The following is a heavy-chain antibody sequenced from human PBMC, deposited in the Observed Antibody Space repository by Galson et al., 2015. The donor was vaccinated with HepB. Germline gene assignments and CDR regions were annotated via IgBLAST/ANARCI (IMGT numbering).Heavy chain of an antibody. V-gene: IGHV3-7*03. CDR2: IKQDGSEK. D-gene: IGHD1-26*01. J-gene: IGHJ2*01. Sequence: SLRLSCAASGFTFSSYWKSWVRQAPGKGLEWVANIKQDGSEKYYVDSVKGRFTISRDNAKNSLYLQMNSLRAEDTAVYYCARDHLHGRYFDLWGRGTLVTVSS. CDR3: ARDHLHGRYFDL. CDR1: GFTFSSYW.